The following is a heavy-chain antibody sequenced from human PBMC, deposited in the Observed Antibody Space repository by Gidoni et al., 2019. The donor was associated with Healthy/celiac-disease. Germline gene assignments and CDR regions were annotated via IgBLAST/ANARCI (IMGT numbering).Heavy chain of an antibody. J-gene: IGHJ6*02. Sequence: QVQLQESRPGLVKPSETLSLTCTFSGGSISTYYWSWIRQPPGKGLEWIGYIFYSRSTNYNPSLKSRVTISVDTSKNQFSLKLSSVTAADTAVYYCARTYSSSSFDYYYGMDVWGQGTTVTVSS. V-gene: IGHV4-59*01. D-gene: IGHD6-6*01. CDR3: ARTYSSSSFDYYYGMDV. CDR2: IFYSRST. CDR1: GGSISTYY.